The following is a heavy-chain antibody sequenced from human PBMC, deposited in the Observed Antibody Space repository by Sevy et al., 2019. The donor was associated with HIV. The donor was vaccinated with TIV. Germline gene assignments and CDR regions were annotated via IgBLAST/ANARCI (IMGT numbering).Heavy chain of an antibody. Sequence: GESLKISCAASEFIFSDYAMNWVRQTPGKGLEWVSSINGKGRSTHYADSVEGRFTISRDNSKSTLYLQMNSLRAEDTAVYYCAKTINSGGGAVPAANYYYYGMDVWGQGTTVTVSS. D-gene: IGHD2-2*01. V-gene: IGHV3-23*01. J-gene: IGHJ6*02. CDR2: INGKGRST. CDR3: AKTINSGGGAVPAANYYYYGMDV. CDR1: EFIFSDYA.